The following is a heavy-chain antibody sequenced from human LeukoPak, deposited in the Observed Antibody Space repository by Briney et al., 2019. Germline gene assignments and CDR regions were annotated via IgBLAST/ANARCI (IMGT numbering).Heavy chain of an antibody. V-gene: IGHV4-39*01. D-gene: IGHD3-22*01. CDR2: IYYSGST. J-gene: IGHJ4*02. CDR1: GGSISSSSYY. CDR3: ARQSITMTDY. Sequence: PSETLSLTCTVSGGSISSSSYYWGWIRQPPGKGLEWIGSIYYSGSTYYNPSLKSRVTISVDTSKNQFSLKLSSVTAADTAVYYCARQSITMTDYWGQGTLVTVSS.